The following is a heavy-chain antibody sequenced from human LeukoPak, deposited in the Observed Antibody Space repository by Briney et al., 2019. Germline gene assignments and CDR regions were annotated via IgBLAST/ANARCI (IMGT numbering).Heavy chain of an antibody. V-gene: IGHV3-30-3*01. CDR1: GFTFSSYA. CDR3: TTREGVVPAAAGT. D-gene: IGHD2-2*01. J-gene: IGHJ3*01. CDR2: ISYDGSNK. Sequence: GGSLRLSCAASGFTFSSYAMHWVRQAPGKGLEWVAVISYDGSNKYYADSVKGRFTISRDNSKNTLYLQLNSLKTEDTAIYYCTTREGVVPAAAGTWGQGTMVTVSS.